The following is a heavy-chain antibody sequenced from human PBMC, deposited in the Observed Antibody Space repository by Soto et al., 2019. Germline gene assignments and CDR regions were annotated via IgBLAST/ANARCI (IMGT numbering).Heavy chain of an antibody. CDR3: ARGRRGDSEN. Sequence: SLKISWKCSHYSFTSYWICWVRQKPGKGLECMGIIYPGDSDTRYSPSFQGQVTISADKSISTAYLQWSSLKTSDTAMYYCARGRRGDSENWGQGTPVTVS. D-gene: IGHD4-17*01. V-gene: IGHV5-51*01. J-gene: IGHJ4*02. CDR1: HYSFTSYW. CDR2: IYPGDSDT.